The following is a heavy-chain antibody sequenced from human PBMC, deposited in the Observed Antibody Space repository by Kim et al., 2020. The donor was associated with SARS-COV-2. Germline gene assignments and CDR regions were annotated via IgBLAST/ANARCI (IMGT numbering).Heavy chain of an antibody. Sequence: SETLSLTCTVSGGSISSYYWSWIRQPPWKGLEWIGYIYYSGSTNYNPSLKSRVTISVDTSKNQFSLKLSSVTAADTAVYYCARVGSSGWYHRVGYYFDYWGQGTLVTVSS. CDR3: ARVGSSGWYHRVGYYFDY. CDR1: GGSISSYY. J-gene: IGHJ4*02. D-gene: IGHD6-19*01. CDR2: IYYSGST. V-gene: IGHV4-59*13.